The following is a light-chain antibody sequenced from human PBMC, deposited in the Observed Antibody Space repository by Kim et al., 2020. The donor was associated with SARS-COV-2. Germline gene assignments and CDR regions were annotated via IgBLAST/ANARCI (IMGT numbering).Light chain of an antibody. CDR1: QDIANS. Sequence: ASVGDRVNINCRARQDIANSLAWYQEEPSKVPQVLIYATSTLQSGVPSRFSGSGTGTEFTLTNGSLQAEDVATYFCQKDNSAPCTFGPGTKVDIK. V-gene: IGKV1-27*01. CDR3: QKDNSAPCT. CDR2: ATS. J-gene: IGKJ1*01.